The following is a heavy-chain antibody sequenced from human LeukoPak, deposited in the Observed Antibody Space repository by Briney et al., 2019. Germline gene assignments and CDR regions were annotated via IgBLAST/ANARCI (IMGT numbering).Heavy chain of an antibody. Sequence: GASVKVSCKASGGTFSSYAISWVRQAPGQGLEWMRGIIPIFGTANYAQKFQDRVTMTTDTFTDTAYMELRSLTSDDTAVYYCARDTQSRYSGLLDHWGQGTLVAVSS. CDR2: IIPIFGTA. V-gene: IGHV1-69*05. D-gene: IGHD2-15*01. CDR1: GGTFSSYA. CDR3: ARDTQSRYSGLLDH. J-gene: IGHJ4*02.